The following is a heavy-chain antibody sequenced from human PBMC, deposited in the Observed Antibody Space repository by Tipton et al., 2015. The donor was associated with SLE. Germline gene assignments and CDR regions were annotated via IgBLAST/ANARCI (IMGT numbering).Heavy chain of an antibody. CDR1: GGSISSYY. D-gene: IGHD3-3*01. Sequence: LRLSCTVSGGSISSYYWSWIRQPPGKGLEWIGNIYYSGSTNYNPSLKSRATISVDTSKNQFSLNLSSVTAADTAVYYCARSGYTTPFDYWGQGTLVTVSS. J-gene: IGHJ4*02. CDR2: IYYSGST. CDR3: ARSGYTTPFDY. V-gene: IGHV4-59*01.